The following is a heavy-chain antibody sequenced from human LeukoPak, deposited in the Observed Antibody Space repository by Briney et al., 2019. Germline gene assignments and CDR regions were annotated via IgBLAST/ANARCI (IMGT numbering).Heavy chain of an antibody. V-gene: IGHV3-74*01. CDR2: ISPTGSTT. J-gene: IGHJ4*02. CDR1: GFSFSGHW. D-gene: IGHD6-6*01. CDR3: WSGLDF. Sequence: GSLSLSCTASGFSFSGHWMHWARQLPGKGLVWVSRISPTGSTTSYADSVKGRFTVSRDNAKNTLYLQVNNLYYCARGPNSNWSGLDFWGQGTLLTVSS.